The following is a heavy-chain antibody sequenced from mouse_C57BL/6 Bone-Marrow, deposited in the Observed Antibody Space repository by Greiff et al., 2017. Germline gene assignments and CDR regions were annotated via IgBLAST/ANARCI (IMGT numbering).Heavy chain of an antibody. V-gene: IGHV5-9-1*02. D-gene: IGHD4-1*01. CDR3: TRVLLGFDY. CDR1: GFTFSSYA. Sequence: DVQLQESGEGLVKPGGSLKLSCAASGFTFSSYAMSWVRQTPEKRLEWVASISSGGDYIYYADTVKGRFTISRDNARNTLYLQMSSLKSEDTAMYYCTRVLLGFDYWGQGTTLTVSS. J-gene: IGHJ2*01. CDR2: ISSGGDYI.